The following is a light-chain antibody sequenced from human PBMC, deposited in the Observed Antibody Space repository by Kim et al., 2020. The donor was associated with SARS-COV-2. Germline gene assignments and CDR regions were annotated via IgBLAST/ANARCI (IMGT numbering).Light chain of an antibody. V-gene: IGKV1-16*01. CDR2: AAS. J-gene: IGKJ2*01. CDR1: QGINKY. CDR3: HQYLSFPRT. Sequence: SGSVGDGVTLACLAGQGINKYLAWSQQNPGEAPKSLIYAASTLQSGVPSRFSGSGSGTDFSLTISSLQPEDSATYYCHQYLSFPRTFGQGTKLEI.